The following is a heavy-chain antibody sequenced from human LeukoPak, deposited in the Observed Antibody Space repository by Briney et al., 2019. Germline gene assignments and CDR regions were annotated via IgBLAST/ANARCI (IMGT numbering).Heavy chain of an antibody. J-gene: IGHJ4*02. CDR3: ARVKDYYDSSGYYYVNSPSFDY. D-gene: IGHD3-22*01. V-gene: IGHV3-20*04. CDR2: INWNGGST. CDR1: GFTFDDYG. Sequence: GGSLRLSCAASGFTFDDYGMSWVRQAPGKGLEWVPGINWNGGSTGYADSVKGRFTISRDNAKNSLYLQMNSLRAEDTALYYCARVKDYYDSSGYYYVNSPSFDYWGQGTLVTVSS.